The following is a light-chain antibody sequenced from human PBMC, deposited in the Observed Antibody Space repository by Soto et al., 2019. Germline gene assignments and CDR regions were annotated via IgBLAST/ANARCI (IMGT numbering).Light chain of an antibody. CDR3: CSYAGSSTSYV. V-gene: IGLV2-23*01. Sequence: QSVLTQPPSVSGPPGQSITISCTGTSSDVGSYNLVSWYQQHPGKAPKLMIYEGSKRPSGVPNRFSGSKSGNTASLTISGLQAEDEADYYCCSYAGSSTSYVFGTGTKVTVL. J-gene: IGLJ1*01. CDR2: EGS. CDR1: SSDVGSYNL.